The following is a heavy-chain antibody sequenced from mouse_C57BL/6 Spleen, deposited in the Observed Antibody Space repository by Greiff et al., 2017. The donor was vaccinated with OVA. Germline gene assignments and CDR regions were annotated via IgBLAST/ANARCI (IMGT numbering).Heavy chain of an antibody. CDR1: GYTFTSYW. D-gene: IGHD5-5*01. J-gene: IGHJ4*01. CDR3: ARFGLPLIGYAMDY. Sequence: QVQLQQPGAELVRPGSSVKLSCKASGYTFTSYWMDWVKQRPGQGLEWIGNIYPSDSETHYNQKFKDKATLTVDKSSSTAYMQLSSLTSEDSAVYYCARFGLPLIGYAMDYWGQGTSVTVSS. CDR2: IYPSDSET. V-gene: IGHV1-61*01.